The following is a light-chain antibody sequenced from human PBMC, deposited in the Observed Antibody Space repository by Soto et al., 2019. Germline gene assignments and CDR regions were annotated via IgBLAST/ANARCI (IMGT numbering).Light chain of an antibody. CDR2: AVS. CDR3: QQSYSPRT. V-gene: IGKV1-39*01. CDR1: QSTSTY. Sequence: DIQMTQSPSSLSASVGDRVTITCRASQSTSTYLNWYQQKPGKAPKLLIYAVSTLLSGVPSRFSGSGSGTDFTLTISSLQPEDFATYYCQQSYSPRTFGQGTKVDIK. J-gene: IGKJ1*01.